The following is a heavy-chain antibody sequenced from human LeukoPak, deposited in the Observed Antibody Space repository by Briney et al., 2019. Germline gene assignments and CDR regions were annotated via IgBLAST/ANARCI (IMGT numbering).Heavy chain of an antibody. J-gene: IGHJ6*02. D-gene: IGHD3-3*01. CDR1: GFTFSSYS. Sequence: PGGSLRLSCAASGFTFSSYSMNWVRQAPGKGLEWVSSISSSSSYIYYAGSVKGRFTISRDNAKNSLYLQMNSLRAEDTAVYYCARVFGVVQQGDGMDVWGQGTTVTVSS. V-gene: IGHV3-21*01. CDR3: ARVFGVVQQGDGMDV. CDR2: ISSSSSYI.